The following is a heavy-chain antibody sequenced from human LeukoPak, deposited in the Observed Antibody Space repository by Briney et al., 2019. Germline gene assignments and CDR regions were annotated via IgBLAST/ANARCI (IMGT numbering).Heavy chain of an antibody. CDR3: ASPSRGGGSYFDY. V-gene: IGHV1-69*04. Sequence: SVKVSCTASGGTFSSYAISWVRQAPGQGLEWMGRIIPILGIANYAQTFQGRVTITADKSTSTAYMELSSLRSEDTAVYYCASPSRGGGSYFDYWGQGTLVTVSS. CDR2: IIPILGIA. D-gene: IGHD1-26*01. CDR1: GGTFSSYA. J-gene: IGHJ4*02.